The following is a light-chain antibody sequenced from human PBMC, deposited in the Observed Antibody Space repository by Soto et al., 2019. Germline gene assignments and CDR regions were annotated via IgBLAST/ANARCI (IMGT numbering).Light chain of an antibody. J-gene: IGLJ2*01. Sequence: SYELTQPPSVSVSPGQTASITCSGDKLGDKYACWYQQKPGQSPVLVIYQDSKRPSGIPERFSGSNSGNTATLTISGTQAMDEADYYCQAWDDPHVVFGGGTKLTVL. V-gene: IGLV3-1*01. CDR1: KLGDKY. CDR3: QAWDDPHVV. CDR2: QDS.